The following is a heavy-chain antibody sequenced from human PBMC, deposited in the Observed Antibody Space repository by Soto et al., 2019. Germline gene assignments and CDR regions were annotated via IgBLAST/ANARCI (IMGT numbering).Heavy chain of an antibody. CDR3: AIQWLPLDMWFDP. Sequence: GESLKISCKGSGYSFAGYWITWVRQKPGKGLEWMGRIDPSDSQTYYSPSFRGHVTISXAXXXXTXYXQXXXLKAXDTAMYYCAIQWLPLDMWFDPWGQGTLVTVSS. CDR1: GYSFAGYW. J-gene: IGHJ5*02. V-gene: IGHV5-10-1*01. CDR2: IDPSDSQT. D-gene: IGHD6-19*01.